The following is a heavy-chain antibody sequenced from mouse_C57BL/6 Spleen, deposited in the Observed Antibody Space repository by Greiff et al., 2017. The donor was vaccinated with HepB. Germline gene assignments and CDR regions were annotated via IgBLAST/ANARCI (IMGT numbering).Heavy chain of an antibody. J-gene: IGHJ3*01. D-gene: IGHD1-1*01. Sequence: EVMLVESGGGLVKPGGSLKLSCAASGFTFSDYGMHWVRQAPEKGLEWVAYISSGSSTIYYADTVKGRFTISRDNAKNTLFLQMTSLRSEDTAMYYCARTTTVVERSFAYWGQGTLVTVSA. CDR1: GFTFSDYG. CDR2: ISSGSSTI. V-gene: IGHV5-17*01. CDR3: ARTTTVVERSFAY.